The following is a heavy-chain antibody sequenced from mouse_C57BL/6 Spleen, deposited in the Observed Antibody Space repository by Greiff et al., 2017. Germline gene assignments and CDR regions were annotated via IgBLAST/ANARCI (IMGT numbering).Heavy chain of an antibody. Sequence: VQLQQPGAELVKPGASVKLSCKASGYTFTSYWMQWVKQRPGQGLEWIGEIDPSDSYTNYNQKFKGKATLTVDTSSSTAYMQLSSLTSEDSAVYYCARSAGSSPYYFDYWGQGTTLTVSS. CDR1: GYTFTSYW. CDR3: ARSAGSSPYYFDY. J-gene: IGHJ2*01. D-gene: IGHD1-1*01. V-gene: IGHV1-50*01. CDR2: IDPSDSYT.